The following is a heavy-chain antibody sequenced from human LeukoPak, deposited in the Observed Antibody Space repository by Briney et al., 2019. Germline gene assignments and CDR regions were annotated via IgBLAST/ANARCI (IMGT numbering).Heavy chain of an antibody. CDR3: AKDASLLPAKSDF. Sequence: PGGSLELPCQAFGLTFTRFAMSWVAQAPGKGLGGVSAVSGSGSSAYYADSVKGRFTISRDNSKNTVYLQMNSLRAEDTALYYCAKDASLLPAKSDFWGQGTLVTVSS. J-gene: IGHJ4*02. V-gene: IGHV3-23*01. CDR1: GLTFTRFA. CDR2: VSGSGSSA. D-gene: IGHD3-22*01.